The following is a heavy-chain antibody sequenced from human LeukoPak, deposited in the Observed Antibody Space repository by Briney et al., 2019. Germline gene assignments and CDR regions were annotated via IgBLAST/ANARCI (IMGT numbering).Heavy chain of an antibody. CDR2: INSDGSST. CDR3: ARDPSHVLLWFGELLDNNWFDP. CDR1: GFTFNSYW. Sequence: GGSLRLSCAASGFTFNSYWMHWVRQAPAKGLVWVSRINSDGSSTNYADSVKGRFTISRDNAKNTLFLQMNSLRAEDTAVYYCARDPSHVLLWFGELLDNNWFDPWGQGTLVTVSS. J-gene: IGHJ5*02. V-gene: IGHV3-74*01. D-gene: IGHD3-10*01.